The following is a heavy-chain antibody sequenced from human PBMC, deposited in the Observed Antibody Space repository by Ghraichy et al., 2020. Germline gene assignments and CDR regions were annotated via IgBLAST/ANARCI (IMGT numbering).Heavy chain of an antibody. CDR1: GHTLTELS. CDR2: FDPEDRKT. Sequence: ASVKVSCEVSGHTLTELSMHWVRQTPGKGLEWMGGFDPEDRKTIYAQKFQGRVIMTEDTSTETAYMELSSLRSDDTAVYYCATDSVDAPIDAFDIWGQGTVVTVSS. D-gene: IGHD3-9*01. V-gene: IGHV1-24*01. J-gene: IGHJ3*02. CDR3: ATDSVDAPIDAFDI.